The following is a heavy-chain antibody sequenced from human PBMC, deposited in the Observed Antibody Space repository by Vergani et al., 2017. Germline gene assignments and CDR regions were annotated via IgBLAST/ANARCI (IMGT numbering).Heavy chain of an antibody. V-gene: IGHV3-23*04. CDR1: GFTFSTYA. CDR2: ISSDGGST. Sequence: EVQLVESGGGLVKPGGSLRLSCAASGFTFSTYAMTWVRQAPGKGLEWVSTISSDGGSTYYADSVKGRFTISRDNSKNTLSLQMNSLTAEDTAIYYCAGPQGTSAYYYGGFDYWGQGILVIVSS. J-gene: IGHJ4*02. CDR3: AGPQGTSAYYYGGFDY. D-gene: IGHD3-22*01.